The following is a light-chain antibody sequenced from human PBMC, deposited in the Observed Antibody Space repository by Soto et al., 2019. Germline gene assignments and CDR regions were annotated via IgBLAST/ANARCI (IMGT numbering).Light chain of an antibody. CDR3: QHYNSYSEA. Sequence: DIQMTQSPSTLSGSVGDRVTITCRASQTISSWLACYQXKPGKGXXXXXXXXXXLXXGVXXRXSGSGSGTEFTLTISSLQPDDFATYYCQHYNSYSEAFGQGTKVDIK. V-gene: IGKV1-5*03. CDR1: QTISSW. J-gene: IGKJ1*01. CDR2: XXX.